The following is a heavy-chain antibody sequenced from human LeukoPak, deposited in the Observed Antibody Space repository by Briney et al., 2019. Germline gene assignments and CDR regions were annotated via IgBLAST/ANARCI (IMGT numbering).Heavy chain of an antibody. V-gene: IGHV3-30*18. Sequence: PGGSLRLSCAASGFIFSSYGMHWVRQAPGKGLEWVAVISYDGSNKYYADSVKGRFTISRDNSKNTLYLQMNSLRAEDTAVYYCAKGRYYGSGSNDFYFDLWGRGTLVTVSS. D-gene: IGHD3-10*01. CDR1: GFIFSSYG. CDR2: ISYDGSNK. CDR3: AKGRYYGSGSNDFYFDL. J-gene: IGHJ2*01.